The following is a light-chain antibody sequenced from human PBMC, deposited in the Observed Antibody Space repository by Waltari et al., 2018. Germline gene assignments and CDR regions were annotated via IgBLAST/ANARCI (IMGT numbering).Light chain of an antibody. CDR1: SLRSYY. CDR3: HSRDASGVGGT. J-gene: IGLJ2*01. CDR2: DKN. V-gene: IGLV3-19*01. Sequence: TQDPAVSVAVGQTVRITCQGDSLRSYYAHWYRQRPGQAPILVMYDKNNRPSGVPDRFSGSSSDNTASLTITGAQAEDEAYYYCHSRDASGVGGTFGGGTKLTVL.